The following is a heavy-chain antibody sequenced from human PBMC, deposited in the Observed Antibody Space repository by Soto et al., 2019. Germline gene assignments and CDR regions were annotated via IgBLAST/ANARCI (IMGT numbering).Heavy chain of an antibody. J-gene: IGHJ2*01. V-gene: IGHV4-31*03. D-gene: IGHD5-12*01. CDR1: GGSISSGDYY. Sequence: QVQLQESGPGLVKPSETPSLTCTVSGGSISSGDYYWSWIRQHPGEGLEWIAYIYYNGRAYYNPALKVRVTISVVTSKNQLPLKLSTVTVADTAVYYCVRGPGCSRYFDDWGRGTLVTVSS. CDR2: IYYNGRA. CDR3: VRGPGCSRYFDD.